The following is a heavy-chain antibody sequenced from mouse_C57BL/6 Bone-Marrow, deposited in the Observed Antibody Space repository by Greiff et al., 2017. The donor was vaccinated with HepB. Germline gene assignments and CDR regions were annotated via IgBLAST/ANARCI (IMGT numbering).Heavy chain of an antibody. D-gene: IGHD1-1*01. CDR3: AREYNYYGSSYYAMDY. CDR2: IHPNSGST. Sequence: QVQLKQPGAELVKPGASVKLSCKASGYTFTSYWMHWVKQRPGQGLEWIGMIHPNSGSTNYNEKFKSKATLTVDKSSSTAYMQLSSLTSEDSAVYYCAREYNYYGSSYYAMDYWGQGTSVTVSS. CDR1: GYTFTSYW. J-gene: IGHJ4*01. V-gene: IGHV1-64*01.